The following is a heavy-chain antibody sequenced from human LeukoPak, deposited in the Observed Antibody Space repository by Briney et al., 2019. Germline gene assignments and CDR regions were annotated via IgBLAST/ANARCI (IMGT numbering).Heavy chain of an antibody. D-gene: IGHD1-1*01. CDR1: GFTFSSYA. Sequence: GGSLRLSCAASGFTFSSYAMHWVRQAPGKGLEWVAVISYDGSNKYYADSVKGRFTISRDNSKNTLYLQMNSLRAEEPAVYYCARTGSNKASCFDYWCQGTLFTVSS. J-gene: IGHJ4*02. V-gene: IGHV3-30-3*01. CDR3: ARTGSNKASCFDY. CDR2: ISYDGSNK.